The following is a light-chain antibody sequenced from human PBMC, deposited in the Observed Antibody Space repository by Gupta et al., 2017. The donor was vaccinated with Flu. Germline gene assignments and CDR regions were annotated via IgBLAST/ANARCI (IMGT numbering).Light chain of an antibody. CDR3: SSYTSSRTWV. CDR1: SSDVGGYNY. CDR2: DVR. Sequence: SITISCTGTSSDVGGYNYVSWFQQHPGKAPKLLISDVRNRPSGVSNRFSGSKSGNTASLTISGLQAEDEADYYCSSYTSSRTWVFGGGTKLTVL. J-gene: IGLJ3*02. V-gene: IGLV2-14*04.